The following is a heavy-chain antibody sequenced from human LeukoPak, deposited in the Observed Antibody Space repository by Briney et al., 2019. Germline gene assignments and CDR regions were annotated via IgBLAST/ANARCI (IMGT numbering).Heavy chain of an antibody. D-gene: IGHD5-12*01. CDR1: GASISSYY. V-gene: IGHV4-4*07. Sequence: SETLSLTCTVSGASISSYYWSWIRQPAGKGLEWLGRIDSSGSTNCNPSLKSRVTMSVDTSKNQFSLRLKSVAAADTAVYYCAQTNYGYDRGHNWFDPWGQGTLVTVSS. CDR3: AQTNYGYDRGHNWFDP. CDR2: IDSSGST. J-gene: IGHJ5*02.